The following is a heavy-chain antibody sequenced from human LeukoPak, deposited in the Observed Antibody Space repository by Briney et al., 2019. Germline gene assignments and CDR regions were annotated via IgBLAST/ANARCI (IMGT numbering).Heavy chain of an antibody. CDR1: GFTFSSYG. J-gene: IGHJ6*01. Sequence: PGRSLRLSCAASGFTFSSYGMHWVRQAPGKGLEWVAVISYDGSNKYYADSVKGRFTISRDNSKNTLYLQMNSLRAEDTAVYYCATEGRYCSGGSCXADYGMDVXXXXXXVTVSS. V-gene: IGHV3-30*03. CDR3: ATEGRYCSGGSCXADYGMDV. D-gene: IGHD2-15*01. CDR2: ISYDGSNK.